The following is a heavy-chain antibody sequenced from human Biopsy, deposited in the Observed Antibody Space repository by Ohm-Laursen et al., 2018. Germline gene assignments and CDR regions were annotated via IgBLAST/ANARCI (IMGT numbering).Heavy chain of an antibody. D-gene: IGHD7-27*01. V-gene: IGHV4-59*01. CDR2: IYYTGHT. J-gene: IGHJ4*02. CDR3: ARLTGDPSY. CDR1: GGSIKSYY. Sequence: SETLSLTCTVSGGSIKSYYWNWIRQSPGKGLEWIGFIYYTGHTNYNPCLKSRATISVDTSKNQFSLKVISVTAADTAVYYCARLTGDPSYWGQGILVTVSS.